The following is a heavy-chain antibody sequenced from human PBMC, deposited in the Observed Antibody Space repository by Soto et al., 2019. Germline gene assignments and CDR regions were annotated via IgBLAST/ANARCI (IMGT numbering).Heavy chain of an antibody. V-gene: IGHV1-69*06. CDR1: GGTFSSYA. Sequence: ASVKVSCKASGGTFSSYAISWVRQAPGQGLEWMGGIIPIFGTANYAQKFQGRVTITADKSTSTAYMELSSLRSEDTAVYYCARAGYYYDSSGYEWFDPWGQGTLVTVSS. CDR3: ARAGYYYDSSGYEWFDP. CDR2: IIPIFGTA. D-gene: IGHD3-22*01. J-gene: IGHJ5*02.